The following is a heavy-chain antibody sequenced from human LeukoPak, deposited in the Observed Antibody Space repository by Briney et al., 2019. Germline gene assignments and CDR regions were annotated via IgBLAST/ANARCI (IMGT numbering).Heavy chain of an antibody. CDR3: ARDVVPAAIGGWFDP. Sequence: GASVKVSCKASGYTFTGYYMHWVRQAPGQGLEWMGWINPNSGGTNYAQKFQGRVTMTRDTSISTAYMELSRLRSDDTAVYYCARDVVPAAIGGWFDPRGQGTLVTVSS. CDR2: INPNSGGT. J-gene: IGHJ5*02. D-gene: IGHD2-2*02. CDR1: GYTFTGYY. V-gene: IGHV1-2*02.